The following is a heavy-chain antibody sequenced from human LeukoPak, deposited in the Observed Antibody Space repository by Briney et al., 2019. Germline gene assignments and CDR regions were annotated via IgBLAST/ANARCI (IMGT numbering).Heavy chain of an antibody. CDR3: ARAAGQGKNWFDP. CDR1: GGSISSSSYY. D-gene: IGHD3-10*01. Sequence: PSETLSLTCTVSGGSISSSSYYWGWIRQPPGKGLEWIGSIYYSGSTYYNPSLKSRVTISVDTSKNQFSLKLSSVTAADTAVYYCARAAGQGKNWFDPWGQGTLVTVSS. J-gene: IGHJ5*02. V-gene: IGHV4-39*07. CDR2: IYYSGST.